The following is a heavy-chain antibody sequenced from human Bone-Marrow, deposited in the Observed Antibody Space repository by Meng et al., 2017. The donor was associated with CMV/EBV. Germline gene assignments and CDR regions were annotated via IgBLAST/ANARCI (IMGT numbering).Heavy chain of an antibody. Sequence: GGSLRLSCAASGFTFEDYAMHWVRQAPGKGLEWVSGVTWNSGNIGYADSVKGRFTISRDNAKNSLYLQMDNLRSEDTALYYCVKDRNYGVYLGSDYWGQGTLVTVSS. D-gene: IGHD4-17*01. CDR1: GFTFEDYA. CDR2: VTWNSGNI. CDR3: VKDRNYGVYLGSDY. V-gene: IGHV3-9*01. J-gene: IGHJ4*02.